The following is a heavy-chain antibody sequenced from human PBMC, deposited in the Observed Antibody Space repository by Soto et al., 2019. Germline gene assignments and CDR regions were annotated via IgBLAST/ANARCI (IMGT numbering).Heavy chain of an antibody. CDR3: AHTDNFDWLLYKMSGPSWFDP. CDR1: GFSLSTSGVG. V-gene: IGHV2-5*02. D-gene: IGHD3-9*01. CDR2: IYWDDDK. Sequence: QITLKESGPTLVKPTQTLTLTCTFSGFSLSTSGVGVGWIRQPPGKALEWLALIYWDDDKRYSPSLKSRLTTTKDTSKTQWDLKMTSWDPVDTATYYCAHTDNFDWLLYKMSGPSWFDPWGQGTLVPVSS. J-gene: IGHJ5*02.